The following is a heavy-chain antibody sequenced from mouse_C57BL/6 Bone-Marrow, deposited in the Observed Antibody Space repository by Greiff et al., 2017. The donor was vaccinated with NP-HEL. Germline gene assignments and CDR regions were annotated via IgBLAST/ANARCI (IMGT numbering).Heavy chain of an antibody. CDR1: GFTFSDYG. V-gene: IGHV5-15*01. J-gene: IGHJ4*01. Sequence: EVQRVESGGGLVQPGGSLKLSCAASGFTFSDYGMAWVRQAPRTGPEWVAFISNLAYSIYYADTVTGRFTISRENAKNTLYLEMSSLRSEDTAMYYCARQGNAMDYWGQGTSVTVSS. CDR2: ISNLAYSI. CDR3: ARQGNAMDY.